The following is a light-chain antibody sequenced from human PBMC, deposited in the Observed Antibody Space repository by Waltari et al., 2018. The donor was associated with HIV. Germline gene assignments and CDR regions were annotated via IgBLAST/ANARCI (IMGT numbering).Light chain of an antibody. CDR2: GEY. V-gene: IGLV3-19*01. CDR1: SPGGPD. J-gene: IGLJ2*01. CDR3: QSRDSSGKHVL. Sequence: SSELTQDPTVSVAVGQTVRITCQGDSPGGPDASWYQQKPGQAPVLVIYGEYNRPSGIPDRFSGSSSGNTASLTISGALAEDEADYYCQSRDSSGKHVLFGGGTRLTVL.